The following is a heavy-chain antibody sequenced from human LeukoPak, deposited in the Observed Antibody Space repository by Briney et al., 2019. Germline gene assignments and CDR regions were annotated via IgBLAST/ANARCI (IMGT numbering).Heavy chain of an antibody. D-gene: IGHD1-26*01. Sequence: SETLSLTCAVSGGSFSGYFWSWVRQPPGKGLEWIGEINHSGTTNYNPSLKTRVTISVDTSKNQFSLKLSSVTAADTAVYYCARQGGSYGDFDYWGQGTLVTVSS. CDR3: ARQGGSYGDFDY. V-gene: IGHV4-34*01. CDR2: INHSGTT. CDR1: GGSFSGYF. J-gene: IGHJ4*02.